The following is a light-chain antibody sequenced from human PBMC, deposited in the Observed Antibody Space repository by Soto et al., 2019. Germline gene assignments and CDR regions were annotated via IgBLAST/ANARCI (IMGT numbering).Light chain of an antibody. CDR3: QQYNSFWT. J-gene: IGKJ1*01. CDR2: DAS. V-gene: IGKV1-5*01. CDR1: QSISSW. Sequence: DIHMTPSPSTPSATVGERGTITCRASQSISSWLAWYQQKPGKAPKLLIYDASSLESGVPSRFSGSGSGTEFTLTISSLQPDDFATYYCQQYNSFWTFGQGTKV.